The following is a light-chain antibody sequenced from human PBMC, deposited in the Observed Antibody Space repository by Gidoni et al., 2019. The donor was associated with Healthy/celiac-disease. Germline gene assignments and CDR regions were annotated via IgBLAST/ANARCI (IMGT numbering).Light chain of an antibody. J-gene: IGKJ2*01. CDR1: QRVSSN. CDR2: GAS. CDR3: QQYNNWHT. Sequence: IVMTQSPATLSVSPGERATLSCRASQRVSSNLAWYQQKPGQAPRLLIYGASTRDTGIPDRLSGSGSGTEFTLTISSMQSEDFAVYYCQQYNNWHTFGQGTKLEIK. V-gene: IGKV3-15*01.